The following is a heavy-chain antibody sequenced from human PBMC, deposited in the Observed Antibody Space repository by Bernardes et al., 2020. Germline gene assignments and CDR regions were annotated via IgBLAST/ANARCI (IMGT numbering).Heavy chain of an antibody. Sequence: GGSLRLSCAASGFTFSSYGMHWVRQAPGKGLEWVAVISYDGSNKYYADSVKGRFTISRDNSKNTLYLKMNSLRAEDTAVYYCAKDLLSCSSTSCPWGIYYGMDVWGQGTTVTVSS. D-gene: IGHD2-2*01. J-gene: IGHJ6*02. CDR3: AKDLLSCSSTSCPWGIYYGMDV. CDR1: GFTFSSYG. CDR2: ISYDGSNK. V-gene: IGHV3-30*18.